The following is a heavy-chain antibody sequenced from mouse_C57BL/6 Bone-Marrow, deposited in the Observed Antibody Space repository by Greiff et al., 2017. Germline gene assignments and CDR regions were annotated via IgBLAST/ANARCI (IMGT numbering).Heavy chain of an antibody. CDR1: GYTFTDYY. V-gene: IGHV1-26*01. J-gene: IGHJ3*01. CDR3: AGGEGWFAY. D-gene: IGHD1-1*02. Sequence: EVQLQQSGPELVKPGASVKISCKASGYTFTDYYMNWVKQSHGKSLEWIGDINPNNGGTSYNQKFKGKATLTVDKSSSTAYMELRSLTSEDSAVYYCAGGEGWFAYWGQGTLVTVSA. CDR2: INPNNGGT.